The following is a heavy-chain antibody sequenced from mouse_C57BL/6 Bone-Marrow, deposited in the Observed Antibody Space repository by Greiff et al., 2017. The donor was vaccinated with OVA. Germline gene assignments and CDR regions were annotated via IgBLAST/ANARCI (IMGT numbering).Heavy chain of an antibody. Sequence: VQLQQPGTELVKPGASVKLSCKASGYTFTSYWMHWVKQRPGQGLEWIGNINPSNGGTNYTETFKSKATLTVDKSSSTAYMQLSSLTSEDSAVYYCARFVYDYDGAWFAYWGQGTLVTVSA. CDR2: INPSNGGT. D-gene: IGHD2-4*01. V-gene: IGHV1-53*01. CDR1: GYTFTSYW. J-gene: IGHJ3*01. CDR3: ARFVYDYDGAWFAY.